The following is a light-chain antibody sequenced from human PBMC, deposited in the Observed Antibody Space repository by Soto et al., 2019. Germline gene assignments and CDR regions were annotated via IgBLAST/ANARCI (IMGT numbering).Light chain of an antibody. CDR2: DAS. V-gene: IGKV3-11*01. Sequence: EIVLTQSPATLSLSPGERATLSCRASQSVSSYLAWYQQKPGQAPRLLIYDASNRATGIPARFSGSGPGTDFTLTISCLGPEDFAVYYWQAPKITLGQGTRLEIK. J-gene: IGKJ5*01. CDR1: QSVSSY. CDR3: QAPKIT.